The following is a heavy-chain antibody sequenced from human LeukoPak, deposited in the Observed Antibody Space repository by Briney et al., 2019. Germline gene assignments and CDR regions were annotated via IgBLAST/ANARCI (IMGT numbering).Heavy chain of an antibody. V-gene: IGHV3-21*01. J-gene: IGHJ3*02. CDR2: ISSSSSYI. Sequence: GGSLRLSCAASGFTFSSYSMNWVRQAPGKGLEWVSSISSSSSYIYYADSVKGRFTISRDNAKNSLYLQMNSLRAEDTAVYYCARDRYSYGYFLDAFDIWGQGTMVTVSS. D-gene: IGHD5-18*01. CDR3: ARDRYSYGYFLDAFDI. CDR1: GFTFSSYS.